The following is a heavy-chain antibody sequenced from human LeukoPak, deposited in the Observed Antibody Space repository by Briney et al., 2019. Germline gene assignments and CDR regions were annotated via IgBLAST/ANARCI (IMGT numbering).Heavy chain of an antibody. J-gene: IGHJ4*02. D-gene: IGHD3-3*01. CDR3: ARVDFWSGYFDY. Sequence: SETLSLTCTVSGGSISSHYWSWIRQPAGKGLEWIGRIYTSGSTNYNPSLKSRVTMSVDTSKNQFSLKLSSVTAADTAVYYCARVDFWSGYFDYWGQGTLVTVSS. CDR1: GGSISSHY. V-gene: IGHV4-4*07. CDR2: IYTSGST.